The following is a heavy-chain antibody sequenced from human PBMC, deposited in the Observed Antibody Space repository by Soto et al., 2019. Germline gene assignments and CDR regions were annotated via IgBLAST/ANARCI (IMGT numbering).Heavy chain of an antibody. D-gene: IGHD1-1*01. CDR3: ARRYGYSFDY. V-gene: IGHV4-59*08. CDR1: GGSISSYY. J-gene: IGHJ4*02. Sequence: QVQLQESGPGLVKPSETLSLTCTVSGGSISSYYWSWIRQPPGKGLEWIGYIYYSGNTNYNPSLKIRVTISVDTSKNQFSLKLSSVTAADTAVYYCARRYGYSFDYWGQGTLVTVSS. CDR2: IYYSGNT.